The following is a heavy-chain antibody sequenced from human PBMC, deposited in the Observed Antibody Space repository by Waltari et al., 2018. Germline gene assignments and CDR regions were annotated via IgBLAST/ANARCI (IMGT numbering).Heavy chain of an antibody. CDR3: ARQTYYYDSSGLKRAFDI. J-gene: IGHJ3*02. Sequence: QVQLQESGPGLVKPSETLSLTCAVSGYSISSGYYWGWIRQPPGKGLEWIGSIYHSGSTYDNPSLKSRVTISVETSKNQFSLKLSSVTAADTAVYYCARQTYYYDSSGLKRAFDIWGQGTMVTVSS. D-gene: IGHD3-22*01. CDR1: GYSISSGYY. V-gene: IGHV4-38-2*01. CDR2: IYHSGST.